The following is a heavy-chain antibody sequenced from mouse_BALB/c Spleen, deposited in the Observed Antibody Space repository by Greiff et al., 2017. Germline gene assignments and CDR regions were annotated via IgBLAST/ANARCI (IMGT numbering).Heavy chain of an antibody. CDR3: ARGRDYGNWGSLFAY. V-gene: IGHV3-2*02. CDR1: GYSITSDYA. D-gene: IGHD2-1*01. CDR2: ISYSGST. J-gene: IGHJ3*01. Sequence: EVKLMESGPGLVKPSQSLSLTCTVTGYSITSDYAWNWIRQFPGNKLEWMGYISYSGSTSYNPSLKSRISITRDTSKNQFFLQLNSVTTEDTATYYCARGRDYGNWGSLFAYWGQGTLVTVSA.